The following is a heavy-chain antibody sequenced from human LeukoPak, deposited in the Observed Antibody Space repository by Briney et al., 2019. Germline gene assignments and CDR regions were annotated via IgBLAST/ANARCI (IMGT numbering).Heavy chain of an antibody. CDR3: ARAYCSSTSCLDFDY. V-gene: IGHV1-18*01. D-gene: IGHD2-2*01. J-gene: IGHJ4*02. Sequence: ASVKVSCKASGYTFTSYGISWVRQAPGQGLEWMGWISAYNGNTNYAQKLQGRVTMTTDTSTSTAYTELRSLRSDDTAVYYCARAYCSSTSCLDFDYWGQGALVTVSS. CDR1: GYTFTSYG. CDR2: ISAYNGNT.